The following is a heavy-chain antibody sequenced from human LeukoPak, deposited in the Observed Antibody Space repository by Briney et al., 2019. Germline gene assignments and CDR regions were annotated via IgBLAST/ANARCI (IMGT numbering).Heavy chain of an antibody. CDR3: ARGDCSSTICYSPMDV. CDR2: IYTSGST. D-gene: IGHD2-2*01. CDR1: GGSISSGSYY. J-gene: IGHJ6*03. Sequence: SQTLSLTCTVSGGSISSGSYYWSWIRQPAGKGLEWIGRIYTSGSTNYNPSLKSRVTISLDTSKNQFSLKVCSVTAADTAVYYCARGDCSSTICYSPMDVWGKGTTVTVSS. V-gene: IGHV4-61*02.